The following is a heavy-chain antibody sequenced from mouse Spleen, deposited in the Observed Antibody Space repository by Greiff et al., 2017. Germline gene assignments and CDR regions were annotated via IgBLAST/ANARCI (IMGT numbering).Heavy chain of an antibody. D-gene: IGHD2-14*01. J-gene: IGHJ2*01. CDR2: INPGSGGT. V-gene: IGHV1-54*01. Sequence: VQLQQSGAELVRPGTSVKVSCKASGYAFTNYLIEWVKQRPGQGLEWIGVINPGSGGTNYNEKFKGKATLTADKSSSTAYMQLSSLTSEDSAVYYCARSYYRYDGDFDYWGQGTTLTVSS. CDR1: GYAFTNYL. CDR3: ARSYYRYDGDFDY.